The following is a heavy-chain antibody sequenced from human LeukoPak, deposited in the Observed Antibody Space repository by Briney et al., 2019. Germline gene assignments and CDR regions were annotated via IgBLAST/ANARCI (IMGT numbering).Heavy chain of an antibody. J-gene: IGHJ4*02. CDR1: GGTFSSYA. D-gene: IGHD3-22*01. V-gene: IGHV1-69*04. Sequence: SVKVSCKASGGTFSSYAISWVRQAPGQGLEWMGRIIPILGIANYAQKFQGRVTITADKSTSTAYMELSSLRSEDTAVYYCAGDLGYYDSSGYYYVWGQGTLVTVSS. CDR3: AGDLGYYDSSGYYYV. CDR2: IIPILGIA.